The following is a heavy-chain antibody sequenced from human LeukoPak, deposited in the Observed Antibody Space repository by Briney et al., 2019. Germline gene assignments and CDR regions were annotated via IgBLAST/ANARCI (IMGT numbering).Heavy chain of an antibody. D-gene: IGHD3-22*01. Sequence: GGSLRLSCEASGFTFSSTHMVWVRQAPGKGLEWVSVTYTGGNSYYAGSVQGRFIISRDISKNTLYLQMNNLRAEDSALYYCARGGRGSAAVVAPRSFDIWGQGTMVTVSS. CDR2: TYTGGNS. J-gene: IGHJ3*02. CDR3: ARGGRGSAAVVAPRSFDI. V-gene: IGHV3-53*01. CDR1: GFTFSSTH.